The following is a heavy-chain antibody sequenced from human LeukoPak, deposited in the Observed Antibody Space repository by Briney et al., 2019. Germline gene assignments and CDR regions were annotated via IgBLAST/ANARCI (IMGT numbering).Heavy chain of an antibody. V-gene: IGHV3-48*03. CDR3: ARGNPIAVAGPSDY. D-gene: IGHD6-19*01. Sequence: PGGSLRLSCAASGFTFSSYEMYWVRQAPGKGLEWVSYISSSGSTIYYADSVKGRFTISRDNAKNSLYLQMNSLRAEDTAVYYCARGNPIAVAGPSDYWGKGTLVTVSS. CDR1: GFTFSSYE. CDR2: ISSSGSTI. J-gene: IGHJ4*02.